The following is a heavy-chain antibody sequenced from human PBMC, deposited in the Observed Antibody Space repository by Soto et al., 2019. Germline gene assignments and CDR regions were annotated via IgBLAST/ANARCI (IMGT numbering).Heavy chain of an antibody. CDR2: IFYSGNT. D-gene: IGHD4-17*01. CDR1: GGYITNYY. V-gene: IGHV4-59*01. J-gene: IGHJ4*02. Sequence: QVQLQESGPGLVKPSETLSLTCTVSGGYITNYYWSWIRQPPGKGLEWIGYIFYSGNTNYNPSLRSRVTISVDTSKNQFCLRLSSVTAADTAVYFCARDSGYGDPFDYWGQGTLVTVSS. CDR3: ARDSGYGDPFDY.